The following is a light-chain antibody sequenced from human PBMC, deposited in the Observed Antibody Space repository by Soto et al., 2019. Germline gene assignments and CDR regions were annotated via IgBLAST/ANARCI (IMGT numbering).Light chain of an antibody. V-gene: IGLV2-23*01. CDR1: SSDVGAYNL. J-gene: IGLJ3*02. CDR3: CSYAGSRTFV. Sequence: QSALTQPASVSGSPGQSITVSCTGTSSDVGAYNLVSWYQQHPGKASRLIIYEGTKRPSGISDRFSGSKSDNTASLTISGLRAEDEAHYHCCSYAGSRTFVFGGGTKLTVL. CDR2: EGT.